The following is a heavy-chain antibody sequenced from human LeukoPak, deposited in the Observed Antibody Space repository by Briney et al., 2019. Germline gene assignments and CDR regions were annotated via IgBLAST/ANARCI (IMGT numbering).Heavy chain of an antibody. CDR1: GFTFRDYS. V-gene: IGHV3-23*01. CDR2: IARDDYT. Sequence: PGAPLRLSCVASGFTFRDYSMAWLREVPGGGLEGVSAIARDDYTVYPDPLKGRFTISRDNSRNTLYLQMNSLRAEDTAVYYCVKERDRGTDVADDFDFWGQGTLVTVSS. J-gene: IGHJ4*02. D-gene: IGHD6-19*01. CDR3: VKERDRGTDVADDFDF.